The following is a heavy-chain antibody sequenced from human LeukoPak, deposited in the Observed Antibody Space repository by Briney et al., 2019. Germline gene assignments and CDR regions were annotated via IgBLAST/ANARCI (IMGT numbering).Heavy chain of an antibody. Sequence: ASVKASCKASGYTFTSYGISWVRQAPGQGLEWMGWISAYNGNTNYAQKLQGRVTMTTDTSTSTAYMELRSLRSDDTAVYYCARDCALREIVCAKDAFDIWGQGTMVTFSS. V-gene: IGHV1-18*01. CDR3: ARDCALREIVCAKDAFDI. CDR1: GYTFTSYG. D-gene: IGHD5/OR15-5a*01. CDR2: ISAYNGNT. J-gene: IGHJ3*02.